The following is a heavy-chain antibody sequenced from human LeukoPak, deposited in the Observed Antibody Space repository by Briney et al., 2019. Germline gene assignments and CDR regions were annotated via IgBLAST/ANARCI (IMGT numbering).Heavy chain of an antibody. CDR3: AKDLRDGRKYYYYGMDV. V-gene: IGHV3-9*01. CDR1: GFTFDDYA. CDR2: ISWNGGSI. J-gene: IGHJ6*02. Sequence: GGSLRLSCAASGFTFDDYAMHWVRHAPGKGLEWVSGISWNGGSIGYADSVKGRFTISRDNAKNSLYLQMNSLRAEDTALYYCAKDLRDGRKYYYYGMDVWGQGTTVTVSS. D-gene: IGHD1-14*01.